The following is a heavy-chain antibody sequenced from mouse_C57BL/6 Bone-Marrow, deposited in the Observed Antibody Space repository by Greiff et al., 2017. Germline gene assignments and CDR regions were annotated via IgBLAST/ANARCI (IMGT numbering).Heavy chain of an antibody. CDR3: TRDSPLYYGRSYWYVDV. Sequence: DVKLVESGEGLVQPGGSLKLSCAASGFTFSSYAMSWVRQTPEKRLEWVAYISSGGDYIYYADTVKGRFTISSDNAMNTLYLQMSSLKAEDTAMYYCTRDSPLYYGRSYWYVDVWGTGTTVTVSS. J-gene: IGHJ1*03. D-gene: IGHD1-1*01. CDR2: ISSGGDYI. V-gene: IGHV5-9-1*02. CDR1: GFTFSSYA.